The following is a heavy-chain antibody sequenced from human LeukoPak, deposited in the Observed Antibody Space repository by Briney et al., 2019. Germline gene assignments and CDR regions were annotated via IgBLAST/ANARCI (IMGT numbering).Heavy chain of an antibody. V-gene: IGHV3-53*01. CDR2: IYSGGST. D-gene: IGHD4-17*01. CDR1: GFTVSSNY. Sequence: PGGSLRLSCAASGFTVSSNYMSWVRQAPGKGLEWVSVIYSGGSTYYADSVKGRSTISRDNSKNTLYLQMNSLRAEDTAVYYCARASRSTVTTSFYMDVWGKGTTVTISS. J-gene: IGHJ6*03. CDR3: ARASRSTVTTSFYMDV.